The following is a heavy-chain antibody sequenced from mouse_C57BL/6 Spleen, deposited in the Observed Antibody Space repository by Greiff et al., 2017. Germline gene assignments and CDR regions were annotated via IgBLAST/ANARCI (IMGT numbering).Heavy chain of an antibody. J-gene: IGHJ2*01. CDR1: GYTFTDYY. CDR2: INPNNGGT. CDR3: ARAGLGY. Sequence: EVQLLQSGPELVKPGASVKISCKASGYTFTDYYMNWVKQSHGKSLEWIGDINPNNGGTSYNQKFKGKATLTVDKSYSTAYMELRSLTSEYSAVYYCARAGLGYWGQGTTRTVAS. V-gene: IGHV1-26*01.